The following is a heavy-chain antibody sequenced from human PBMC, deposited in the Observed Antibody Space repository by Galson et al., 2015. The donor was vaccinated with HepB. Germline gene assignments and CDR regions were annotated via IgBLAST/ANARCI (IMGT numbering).Heavy chain of an antibody. V-gene: IGHV2-5*02. CDR1: GFSLSTSGVG. CDR3: AHSGGWFGDPIPGYFDY. J-gene: IGHJ4*02. Sequence: PALVKPTQTLTLTCTFSGFSLSTSGVGVGWIRQPPGKALEWLALIYWDDDKRYSPSLKSRLTITKDTSKNQVVLTMTNMDPVDTATYYRAHSGGWFGDPIPGYFDYWGRGTLVTVSS. D-gene: IGHD3-10*01. CDR2: IYWDDDK.